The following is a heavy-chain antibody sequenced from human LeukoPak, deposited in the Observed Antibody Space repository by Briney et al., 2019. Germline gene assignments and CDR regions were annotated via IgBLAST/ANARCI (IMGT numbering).Heavy chain of an antibody. CDR2: ISSRSSFI. V-gene: IGHV3-21*01. CDR3: ARDDHSDPLDH. D-gene: IGHD4-17*01. J-gene: IGHJ4*02. CDR1: GFTFSSYS. Sequence: PGGSLRLSCVASGFTFSSYSLHWVRQAPGKGLEWVSSISSRSSFIYYIDSVKGRFTISRDNANNSLYLQMNSLRAEDTAVYYCARDDHSDPLDHWGQGTLVTVSS.